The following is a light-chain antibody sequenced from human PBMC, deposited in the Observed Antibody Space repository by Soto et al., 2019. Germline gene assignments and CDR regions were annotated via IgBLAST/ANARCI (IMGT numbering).Light chain of an antibody. CDR1: QSVSSSY. Sequence: EIVLTQSPGTLSLSPGERATLSCRASQSVSSSYLAWYQQKPGQAPRLLIYGASTRVTGIPDRFSGSGSGTDFTLTISTLEPEDFAVYYCQQYGSSRWTFGQGTKVEFK. CDR2: GAS. V-gene: IGKV3-20*01. CDR3: QQYGSSRWT. J-gene: IGKJ1*01.